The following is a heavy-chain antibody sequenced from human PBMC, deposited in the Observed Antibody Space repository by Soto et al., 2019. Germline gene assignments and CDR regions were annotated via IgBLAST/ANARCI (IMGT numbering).Heavy chain of an antibody. CDR3: ASLFCSGANCYSGHGRHFDY. J-gene: IGHJ4*02. V-gene: IGHV4-39*01. Sequence: LSLTCAVSGASIASTTYSWVWIRQPPGKGLEWIGTFYYSGGTYYSPSLKSRVAISVDTSKTQFSLNVTSVTAADTAVYYCASLFCSGANCYSGHGRHFDYWGQGTLVTVSS. CDR1: GASIASTTYS. CDR2: FYYSGGT. D-gene: IGHD2-15*01.